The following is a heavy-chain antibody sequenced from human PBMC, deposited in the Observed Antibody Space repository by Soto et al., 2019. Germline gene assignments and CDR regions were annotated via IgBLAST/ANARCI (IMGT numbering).Heavy chain of an antibody. CDR2: INSDGSST. D-gene: IGHD3-22*01. V-gene: IGHV3-74*01. CDR1: GFTFSSYW. CDR3: ARASDDYYDSSGIDY. Sequence: QPVGSLRLSCAASGFTFSSYWMHWVRQAPGKGLVWVSRINSDGSSTSYADSVKGRFTISRDNAKNTLYLQMNSLRAEDTAVYYCARASDDYYDSSGIDYWGQGTLVTVSS. J-gene: IGHJ4*02.